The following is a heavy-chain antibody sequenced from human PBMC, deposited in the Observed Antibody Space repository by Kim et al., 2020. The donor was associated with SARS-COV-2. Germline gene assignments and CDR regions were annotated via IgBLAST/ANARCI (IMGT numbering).Heavy chain of an antibody. CDR1: GFTFSSYE. D-gene: IGHD3-22*01. CDR2: IHPRGTT. Sequence: GGSLRLSCAASGFTFSSYEMDWVRQAPGKGLEWISYIHPRGTTYYAGSVKGRFTISRDNAKNSLYLQMDNLRADDTAVYYCTREFEDEALHTSGYDAFNIWGHGTMVTVSP. V-gene: IGHV3-48*03. CDR3: TREFEDEALHTSGYDAFNI. J-gene: IGHJ3*02.